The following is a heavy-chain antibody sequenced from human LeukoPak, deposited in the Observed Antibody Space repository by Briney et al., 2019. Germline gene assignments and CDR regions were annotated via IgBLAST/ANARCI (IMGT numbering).Heavy chain of an antibody. V-gene: IGHV5-51*01. J-gene: IGHJ4*02. D-gene: IGHD3-9*01. Sequence: GESLKISSKGSGYSFTSYWIGWVRQMPGKGLEWMGIISPADSDTKYSPSFQGQVTISADKSISTAYLQWSSLKASDTAIYYCARLDHYDILTGFVGDFWGQGTLVTVSS. CDR3: ARLDHYDILTGFVGDF. CDR1: GYSFTSYW. CDR2: ISPADSDT.